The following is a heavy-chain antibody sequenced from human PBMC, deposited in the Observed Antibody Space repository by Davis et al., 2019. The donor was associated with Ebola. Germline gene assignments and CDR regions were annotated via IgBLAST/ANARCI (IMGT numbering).Heavy chain of an antibody. CDR3: ARGLVVPVALLNHMDV. CDR1: GASVSSGTYY. CDR2: VHHSGIT. V-gene: IGHV4-61*01. D-gene: IGHD2-21*01. Sequence: LSLTCTVSGASVSSGTYYWNWIRQPPGKGLEWIGYVHHSGITNFDPSLNRRLTISLDTSKNQLSLEMSPVTPADTAMYYCARGLVVPVALLNHMDVWGEGTMVTVSS. J-gene: IGHJ6*03.